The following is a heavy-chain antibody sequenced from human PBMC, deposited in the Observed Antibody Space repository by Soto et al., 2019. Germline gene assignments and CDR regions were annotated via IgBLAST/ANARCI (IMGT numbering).Heavy chain of an antibody. CDR2: ISAYNGNT. J-gene: IGHJ4*02. D-gene: IGHD3-22*01. CDR3: ARDRIHYYDSTQIYFDY. CDR1: GYTFTSYG. V-gene: IGHV1-18*04. Sequence: ASVKVSCKASGYTFTSYGISWVRQAPGQGLEWMGWISAYNGNTNYAQKPQGRVTMTTDTSTSTAYMELRSLRSDDTAVYYCARDRIHYYDSTQIYFDYWGQGTLVTVSS.